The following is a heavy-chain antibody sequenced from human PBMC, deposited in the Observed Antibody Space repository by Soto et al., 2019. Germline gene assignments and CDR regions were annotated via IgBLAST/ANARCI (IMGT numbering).Heavy chain of an antibody. CDR3: ARYLGITGTVYYFDY. V-gene: IGHV3-48*01. Sequence: EVQLVESGGGLVQPGGSLRLSCAASGFTFSSYSMNWVRQAPGKGLEWVSYISSSSSTIYYADSVKGRFTISRDNAKNSLYLQMNSLRAEDTAVYYCARYLGITGTVYYFDYWGQGTLVTVSS. J-gene: IGHJ4*02. D-gene: IGHD1-20*01. CDR1: GFTFSSYS. CDR2: ISSSSSTI.